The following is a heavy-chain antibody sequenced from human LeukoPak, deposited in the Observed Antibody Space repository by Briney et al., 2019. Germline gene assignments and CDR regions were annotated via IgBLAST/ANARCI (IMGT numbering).Heavy chain of an antibody. CDR3: AREAIVVVPAAIRGCNWFDP. Sequence: SVKVSCKASGGTFSSYAISWVRQAPGQGLEWMGGIIPIFGTANYAQKFQGRVTITADESTSTAYMELSSLRSEDTAVYYCAREAIVVVPAAIRGCNWFDPWGQETLVTVSS. J-gene: IGHJ5*02. V-gene: IGHV1-69*13. D-gene: IGHD2-2*01. CDR1: GGTFSSYA. CDR2: IIPIFGTA.